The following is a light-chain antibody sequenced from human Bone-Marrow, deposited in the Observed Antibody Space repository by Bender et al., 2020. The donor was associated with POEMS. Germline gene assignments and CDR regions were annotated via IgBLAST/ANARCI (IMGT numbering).Light chain of an antibody. V-gene: IGLV1-40*01. CDR2: GYI. CDR1: SSNIGAHYD. J-gene: IGLJ3*02. Sequence: QSVLTQPPSVSGAPGQRVTISCTGSSSNIGAHYDVHWYQHVPGTAPKLLIYGYINRPSGVSNRFSGFKSGNTASLTISGLQPEDEADYYCCPYAGAYTWVFGGGTKVTVL. CDR3: CPYAGAYTWV.